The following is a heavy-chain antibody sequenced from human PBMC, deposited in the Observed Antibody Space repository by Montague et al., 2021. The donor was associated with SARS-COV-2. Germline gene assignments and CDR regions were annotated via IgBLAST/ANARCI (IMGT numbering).Heavy chain of an antibody. J-gene: IGHJ6*03. Sequence: LSLTCTVSGGSVSSSPYYWGWIRQPPGRGLEWVGSVSYSGRTYFSPSLKSRLTISVDSSENQFSLRLSSVTAADTAVYYCASSYYYGSGTYVYNYYMDVWGKGTTVTVSS. CDR1: GGSVSSSPYY. D-gene: IGHD3-10*01. V-gene: IGHV4-39*01. CDR2: VSYSGRT. CDR3: ASSYYYGSGTYVYNYYMDV.